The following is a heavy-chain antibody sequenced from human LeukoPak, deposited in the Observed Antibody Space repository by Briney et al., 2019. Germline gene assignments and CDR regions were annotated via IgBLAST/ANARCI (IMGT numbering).Heavy chain of an antibody. Sequence: GGSLRLSCAASGFTFSSYAMHWVRQAPGKGLEWVAVISYDGSNKYYADSVKGRFTISRDNSKNTLYLQMNSLRAEDTAVYYCARDKKISGYGPGDAFDIWGQGTMVTVSS. CDR3: ARDKKISGYGPGDAFDI. D-gene: IGHD5-12*01. CDR2: ISYDGSNK. V-gene: IGHV3-30-3*01. CDR1: GFTFSSYA. J-gene: IGHJ3*02.